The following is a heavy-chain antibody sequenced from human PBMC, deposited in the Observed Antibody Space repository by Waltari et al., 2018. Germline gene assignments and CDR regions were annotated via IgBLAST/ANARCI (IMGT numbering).Heavy chain of an antibody. CDR1: GFTFSSYA. J-gene: IGHJ4*02. CDR3: AKDEKSGDGYVTFDH. CDR2: FIGRGTST. D-gene: IGHD5-12*01. V-gene: IGHV3-23*01. Sequence: EVQLLESGGGLVQPGGSLRLSCAASGFTFSSYAMSWVRQAPGKGLEWVSVFIGRGTSTYYAESVKGRFTISRDNSKNTVYLQMNSLRAEDTAVYYCAKDEKSGDGYVTFDHWGQGTLLTVSS.